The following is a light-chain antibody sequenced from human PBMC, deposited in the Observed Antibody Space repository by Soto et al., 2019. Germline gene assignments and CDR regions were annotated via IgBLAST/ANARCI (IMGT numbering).Light chain of an antibody. V-gene: IGKV3-20*01. CDR3: QQYGSSPLFT. CDR2: GAS. CDR1: QSVSSSY. J-gene: IGKJ3*01. Sequence: EIVLTQSPGTLSLSPGERATLSCRASQSVSSSYLAWYQQKPGQAPRHLIYGASSRATGIPDRFSGSGSGTDFTLTISRLEPEDFAVYYCQQYGSSPLFTFGPGTKVDIE.